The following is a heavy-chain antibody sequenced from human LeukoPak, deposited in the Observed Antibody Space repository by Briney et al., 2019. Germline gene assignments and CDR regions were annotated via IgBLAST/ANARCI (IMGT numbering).Heavy chain of an antibody. CDR2: IKQDGSEK. J-gene: IGHJ4*02. V-gene: IGHV3-7*01. CDR1: GFTFSSYW. CDR3: ARDRFFYSSGWIFDY. D-gene: IGHD6-19*01. Sequence: PGGSLRLSCAASGFTFSSYWMSWVRQAPGKGLEWVANIKQDGSEKYYVDSVKGRFTISRDNAKNSLYLQMNSLRAEDTAVYYCARDRFFYSSGWIFDYWGQGTLVTVSS.